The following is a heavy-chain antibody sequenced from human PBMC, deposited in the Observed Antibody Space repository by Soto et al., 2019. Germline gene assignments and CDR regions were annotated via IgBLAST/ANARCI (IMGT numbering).Heavy chain of an antibody. CDR2: IYYSGST. D-gene: IGHD2-2*01. Sequence: QVQLQESGPGLVKPSQTLSLTCTVSGGSISSGGYYWSWIRQHPGKGLEWIGYIYYSGSTYYNPSLKSRVTISVDTSKNQFSLKLSSVTAADTAVYYCARWTAHQLLPTYYYYGMDVWGQGTTVTVSS. CDR1: GGSISSGGYY. J-gene: IGHJ6*02. CDR3: ARWTAHQLLPTYYYYGMDV. V-gene: IGHV4-31*03.